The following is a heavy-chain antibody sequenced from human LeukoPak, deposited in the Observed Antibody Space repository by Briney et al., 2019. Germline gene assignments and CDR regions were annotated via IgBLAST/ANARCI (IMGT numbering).Heavy chain of an antibody. CDR1: GYTLTELS. CDR3: ARDPRITNYNNWFDP. V-gene: IGHV1-24*01. CDR2: FGPEDGET. Sequence: ASVKVSCKVSGYTLTELSMHWVRQAPGKGLEWMGGFGPEDGETIYAQKFQGRVTITRDTSASTAYMELSSLRSEDTAVYYCARDPRITNYNNWFDPWGQGTLVTVSS. D-gene: IGHD3-10*01. J-gene: IGHJ5*02.